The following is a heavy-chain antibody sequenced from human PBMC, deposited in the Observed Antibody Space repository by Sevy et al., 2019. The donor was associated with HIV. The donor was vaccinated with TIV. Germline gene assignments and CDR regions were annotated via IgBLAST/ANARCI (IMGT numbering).Heavy chain of an antibody. CDR1: GFTFSSYA. CDR2: ISGSGGST. Sequence: GGSLRLSCAASGFTFSSYAMSWVRQAPGKGLEWVSAISGSGGSTYYADSVKGRFTISRDNSKNTLYLQMNSLRAEDTAVYYCANVPKKTGVEEDGMDVWGQGTTVTVSS. CDR3: ANVPKKTGVEEDGMDV. V-gene: IGHV3-23*01. D-gene: IGHD2-2*01. J-gene: IGHJ6*02.